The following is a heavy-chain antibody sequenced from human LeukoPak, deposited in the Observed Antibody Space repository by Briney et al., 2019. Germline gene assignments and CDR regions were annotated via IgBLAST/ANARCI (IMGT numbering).Heavy chain of an antibody. Sequence: AGTLTLSCAASGFSFSSFDMTWVRQAPGKGLEWVSSITGGHYATYNTDSVKGRFTISRDNANNTLYLQMNSLRADDTAIYYCTKDPNGDYIGAFDPWGQGTLVTVSS. D-gene: IGHD4-17*01. V-gene: IGHV3-23*01. CDR3: TKDPNGDYIGAFDP. CDR1: GFSFSSFD. J-gene: IGHJ5*02. CDR2: ITGGHYAT.